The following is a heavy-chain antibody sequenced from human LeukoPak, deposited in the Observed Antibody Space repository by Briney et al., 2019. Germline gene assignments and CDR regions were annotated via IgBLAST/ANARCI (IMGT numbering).Heavy chain of an antibody. V-gene: IGHV2-5*02. CDR2: IYWDDDK. CDR3: AHRRSGYNWNHGDFDY. D-gene: IGHD1-14*01. CDR1: GFSLTTPGVG. J-gene: IGHJ4*02. Sequence: SGPTLVNPTQALALTCTFSGFSLTTPGVGVGWIRQSPGKALEWLSLIYWDDDKRYNPSLKNRLTIMKDTSRNQVVLTLTNVDPEDTGTYYCAHRRSGYNWNHGDFDYWGQGTQVTVSS.